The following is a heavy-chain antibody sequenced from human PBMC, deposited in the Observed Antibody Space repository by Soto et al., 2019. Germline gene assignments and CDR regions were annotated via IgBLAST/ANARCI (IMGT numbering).Heavy chain of an antibody. V-gene: IGHV1-18*04. CDR1: GYTCTSFG. J-gene: IGHJ4*02. Sequence: ASVKVSCKASGYTCTSFGISWVRQAPGQGLEWVGWVSGYNGETEYAQKVQGRVTMTTDTSTNTAYLDLRSLRPDDTAVYYCARDKTVNYFGLGTFDSWGQGTVVTVSS. CDR2: VSGYNGET. D-gene: IGHD3-10*01. CDR3: ARDKTVNYFGLGTFDS.